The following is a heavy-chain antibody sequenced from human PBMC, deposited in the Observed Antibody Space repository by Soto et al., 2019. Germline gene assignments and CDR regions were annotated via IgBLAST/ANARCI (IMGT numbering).Heavy chain of an antibody. Sequence: QVQLVQSGAEVKKPGSSVKVSCKASGGTFSSYAISWVRQAPGQGLEWMGGIIPIFGTANYAQKFQGRVTITADESTSTAYMELSSLRSEDTAVYYCARDLGYCSGGSCYPTDYYYYGMVVWGQGTTVTVSS. CDR1: GGTFSSYA. CDR2: IIPIFGTA. D-gene: IGHD2-15*01. J-gene: IGHJ6*02. V-gene: IGHV1-69*12. CDR3: ARDLGYCSGGSCYPTDYYYYGMVV.